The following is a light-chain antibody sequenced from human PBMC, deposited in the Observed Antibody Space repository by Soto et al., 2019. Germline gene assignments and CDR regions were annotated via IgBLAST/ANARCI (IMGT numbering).Light chain of an antibody. CDR1: SSDIGAHNY. CDR2: DVY. J-gene: IGLJ1*01. Sequence: QSVLTQPASVSGSPGQSITISCTGTSSDIGAHNYVSWYQHHPGKAPRLMIYDVYSRPSDISDRFSGSKSSNTASLTTSGLQAEDEADYYCCSYTTSSTYVFGPGTKVTVL. V-gene: IGLV2-14*01. CDR3: CSYTTSSTYV.